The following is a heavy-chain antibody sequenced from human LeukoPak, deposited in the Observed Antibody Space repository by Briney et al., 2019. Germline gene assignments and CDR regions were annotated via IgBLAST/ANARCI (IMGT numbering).Heavy chain of an antibody. CDR1: GFTFSSYG. D-gene: IGHD3-10*01. CDR2: IWYDGSNK. J-gene: IGHJ4*02. Sequence: GGSLRLSCAASGFTFSSYGMHWVRQAPGKGLEWVAVIWYDGSNKYYADSVKGRFTISRDNSKNTLCLQMNSLRAEDTAVYYCARDYYGSGSYYFVGYWGQGTLVTVSS. CDR3: ARDYYGSGSYYFVGY. V-gene: IGHV3-33*01.